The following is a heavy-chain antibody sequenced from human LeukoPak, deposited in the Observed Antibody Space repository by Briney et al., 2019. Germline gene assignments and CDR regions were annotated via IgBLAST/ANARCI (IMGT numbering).Heavy chain of an antibody. CDR2: INPNSDGT. J-gene: IGHJ4*02. V-gene: IGHV1-2*02. CDR3: ARGETLWEQRRYFDF. D-gene: IGHD1-26*01. Sequence: ASVKVSCKASGYTFTGHYIHWVRQTPRQGLEWLGWINPNSDGTDYAQKFQGRVTMTSDASINTAYMELSRLTSDDTAMYYCARGETLWEQRRYFDFWGQGTLATVPS. CDR1: GYTFTGHY.